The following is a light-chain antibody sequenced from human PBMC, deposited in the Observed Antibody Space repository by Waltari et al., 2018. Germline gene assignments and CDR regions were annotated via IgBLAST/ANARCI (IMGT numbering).Light chain of an antibody. CDR1: QSVSSSY. CDR3: QQYGSSPVT. Sequence: EIVLTQSPGTLSLSPGERATLSCRASQSVSSSYLAWYQQKPGQAPRLLIYGASSSATGIPDRFSGSGSGTDFTLTISRLEPEDFAVYYCQQYGSSPVTFGQGTKLEIK. V-gene: IGKV3-20*01. J-gene: IGKJ2*01. CDR2: GAS.